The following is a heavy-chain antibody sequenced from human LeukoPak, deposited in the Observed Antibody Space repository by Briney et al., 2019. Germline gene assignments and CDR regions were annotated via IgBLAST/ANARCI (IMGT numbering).Heavy chain of an antibody. V-gene: IGHV3-23*01. D-gene: IGHD4-17*01. J-gene: IGHJ4*02. CDR3: AKDRLSNGDPAAY. CDR2: ISGYGGGT. CDR1: GFTFNNYA. Sequence: GGSLRLSCAASGFTFNNYAMTWVCQAPGKGLEWVSSISGYGGGTYYADSVKGRFTISRDNSRDTLFLQMNSLRAEDTAIYYCAKDRLSNGDPAAYWGQGTLVTVSS.